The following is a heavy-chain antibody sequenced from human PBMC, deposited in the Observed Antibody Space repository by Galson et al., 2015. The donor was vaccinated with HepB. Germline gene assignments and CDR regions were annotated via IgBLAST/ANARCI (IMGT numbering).Heavy chain of an antibody. CDR1: GFIFSGSA. V-gene: IGHV3-73*01. J-gene: IGHJ4*02. Sequence: SLRLSCAASGFIFSGSAVHWVRQASGEGLEWVGRIRRKTNNYATTYAASVQGRFTISRDDSKNMAYLQMNSLKTEDTAIYSCTSLDSGSYLGWGQGTLVTVSS. CDR2: IRRKTNNYAT. D-gene: IGHD1-26*01. CDR3: TSLDSGSYLG.